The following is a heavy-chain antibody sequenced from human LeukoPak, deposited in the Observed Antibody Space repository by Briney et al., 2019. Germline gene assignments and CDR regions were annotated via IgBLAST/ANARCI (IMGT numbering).Heavy chain of an antibody. CDR1: GFTVSSNY. V-gene: IGHV3-20*04. CDR3: ARGYCSSTSCYFDY. Sequence: PGGSLRLSCAASGFTVSSNYMSWVRQAPGKGLEWVSGINWNGGSTGYADSVKGRFTVSRDNAKNSLYLQMNSLRAEDTALYYCARGYCSSTSCYFDYWGQGTLATVSS. D-gene: IGHD2-2*01. CDR2: INWNGGST. J-gene: IGHJ4*02.